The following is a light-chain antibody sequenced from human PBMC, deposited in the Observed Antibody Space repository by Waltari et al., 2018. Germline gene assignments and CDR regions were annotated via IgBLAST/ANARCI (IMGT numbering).Light chain of an antibody. V-gene: IGLV5-45*01. CDR1: GGINVVGYH. Sequence: PILTQAASLSASPGALASLTCSFIGGINVVGYHIFWYQQKPGSPPRYLLRYKSDSDKAQGSGVPSRFSGSKDVSTNTGILLISGLQSEDEADYFCAIGDNTAILFGGGTRLTVL. CDR2: YKSDSDK. J-gene: IGLJ7*01. CDR3: AIGDNTAIL.